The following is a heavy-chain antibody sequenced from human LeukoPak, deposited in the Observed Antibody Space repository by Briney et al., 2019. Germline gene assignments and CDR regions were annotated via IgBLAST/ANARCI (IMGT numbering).Heavy chain of an antibody. CDR2: INPDSGGT. J-gene: IGHJ4*02. V-gene: IGHV1-2*02. Sequence: GASVKVSCKASGYTFTGYYVHWVRQAPGQGLEWMGWINPDSGGTSCAQKFQGRVTMTRDTSISTAYMELSRLRSDDTAVYYCAPSGTYRSADYYFDYWGQGTLVTVSS. D-gene: IGHD1-26*01. CDR3: APSGTYRSADYYFDY. CDR1: GYTFTGYY.